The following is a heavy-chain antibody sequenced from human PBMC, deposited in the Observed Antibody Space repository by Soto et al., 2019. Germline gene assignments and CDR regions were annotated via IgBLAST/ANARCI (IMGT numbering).Heavy chain of an antibody. D-gene: IGHD6-19*01. CDR2: ISGNGAGT. V-gene: IGHV3-23*01. J-gene: IGHJ4*02. CDR3: GKERRGSGWLVCSY. Sequence: DVQLLESGGGLVQPGGSVRLSCAASGFTFSSYAMSWVRQAPGKGLGRVSAISGNGAGTSYADSVRGRFTISRDNSKDTLFLQMTSLRADDTAVYYCGKERRGSGWLVCSYWGQGILVTVSS. CDR1: GFTFSSYA.